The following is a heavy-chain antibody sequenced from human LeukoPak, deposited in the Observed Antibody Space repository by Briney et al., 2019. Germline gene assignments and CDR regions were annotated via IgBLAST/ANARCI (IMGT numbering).Heavy chain of an antibody. CDR2: FYRTTGS. CDR3: ARRQHQNWGFDL. D-gene: IGHD6-13*01. J-gene: IGHJ2*01. Sequence: GRSLRLSCPAAEFTVSSYHLSSVRQAPGEGLEWLSVFYRTTGSYYEDSVKRRFSISRHDSNNTMSLQMNSLSPEDTAVYYCARRQHQNWGFDLWGRGTLVTVSS. CDR1: EFTVSSYH. V-gene: IGHV3-53*04.